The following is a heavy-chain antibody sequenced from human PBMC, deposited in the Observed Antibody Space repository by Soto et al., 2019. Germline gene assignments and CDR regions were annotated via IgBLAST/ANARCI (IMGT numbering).Heavy chain of an antibody. V-gene: IGHV3-33*01. CDR3: ARAPRYPPAGYYYSYYVLYD. CDR2: IWHDGSEK. D-gene: IGHD1-26*01. Sequence: GGSLSLSCATSGFVFSSYGMQWVRHAPGKGLEWVAAIWHDGSEKYYADLVKSRFTISRDNSKSTLYLQMNSLRAEATAVSYFARAPRYPPAGYYYSYYVLYDWGQGTPVTVSS. J-gene: IGHJ4*03. CDR1: GFVFSSYG.